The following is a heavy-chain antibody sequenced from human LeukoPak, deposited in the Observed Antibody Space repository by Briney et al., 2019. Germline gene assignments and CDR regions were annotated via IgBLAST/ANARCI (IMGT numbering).Heavy chain of an antibody. J-gene: IGHJ4*02. CDR1: GGSISSGGYY. CDR2: IYYSGST. V-gene: IGHV4-31*03. CDR3: ARATSGYLYYFDY. Sequence: SETLSLTCTVSGGSISSGGYYWSWIRQHPGKGLEWIGYIYYSGSTYYNPSLKSRVTISVDTSKNQFSQKLSSVTAADTAVYYCARATSGYLYYFDYWGQGTLVTVSS. D-gene: IGHD5-12*01.